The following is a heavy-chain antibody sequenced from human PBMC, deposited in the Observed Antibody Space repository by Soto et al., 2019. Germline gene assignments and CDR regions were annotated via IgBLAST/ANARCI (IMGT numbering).Heavy chain of an antibody. CDR3: ARTWDNYDFWEV. D-gene: IGHD3-3*01. Sequence: PSETLSLTCGVSGDSTSTGHYWGWIRKPPGKGLEWIGSVHHSGSIYGSGSTYYNPSLKSRVTISVDTSKNQFSLKLRSVTAADTAVYYCARTWDNYDFWEVWDQGTTVTVSS. CDR1: GDSTSTGHY. J-gene: IGHJ6*02. CDR2: VHHSGSIYGSGST. V-gene: IGHV4-38-2*01.